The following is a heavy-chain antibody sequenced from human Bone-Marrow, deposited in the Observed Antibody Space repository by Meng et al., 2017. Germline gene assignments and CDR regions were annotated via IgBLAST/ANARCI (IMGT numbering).Heavy chain of an antibody. J-gene: IGHJ4*02. CDR3: ARGRTYYYDSSGYYYYPDFDY. D-gene: IGHD3-22*01. V-gene: IGHV5-51*01. CDR1: GYSFTSYW. CDR2: IYPGDSDT. Sequence: KVSCKGSGYSFTSYWIGWVRQMPGKGLEWMGIIYPGDSDTRYSPYFQGQVTISADKSISTAYLQWSSLKASDTAMYYCARGRTYYYDSSGYYYYPDFDYWGQGTLVTVSS.